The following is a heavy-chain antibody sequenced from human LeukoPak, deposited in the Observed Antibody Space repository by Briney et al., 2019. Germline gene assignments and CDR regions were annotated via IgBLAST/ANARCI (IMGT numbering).Heavy chain of an antibody. D-gene: IGHD5-18*01. J-gene: IGHJ4*02. V-gene: IGHV1-18*01. CDR2: ISAYNGNT. CDR1: GYTFTSYG. Sequence: ASVKVSCKASGYTFTSYGISWVRQAPGQGLEWMGWISAYNGNTYYAQKVQGRVTMTTDTSASTAYMELSSLRSEDTAVYYCARVDTAMVTSLFDYWGQGTLVTVSS. CDR3: ARVDTAMVTSLFDY.